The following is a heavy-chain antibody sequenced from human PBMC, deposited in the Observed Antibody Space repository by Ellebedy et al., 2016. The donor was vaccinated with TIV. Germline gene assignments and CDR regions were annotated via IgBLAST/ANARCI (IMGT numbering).Heavy chain of an antibody. Sequence: PGGSLRLSCSAPGFTFSSYWVHRVRQVPGKGLVWVSRMRSDGSRTSYADSVKGRFTISGDTTKNTLFLQMNSLRVEDTAIYYCATDGGTPGRDWYLDLWGRGTLITVSS. CDR2: MRSDGSRT. CDR3: ATDGGTPGRDWYLDL. J-gene: IGHJ2*01. CDR1: GFTFSSYW. V-gene: IGHV3-74*01. D-gene: IGHD4-23*01.